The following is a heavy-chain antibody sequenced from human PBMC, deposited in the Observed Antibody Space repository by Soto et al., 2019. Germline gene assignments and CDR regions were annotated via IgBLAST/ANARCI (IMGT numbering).Heavy chain of an antibody. D-gene: IGHD6-19*01. CDR2: IYYRGST. V-gene: IGHV4-39*01. J-gene: IGHJ4*01. CDR1: GGSISSSNYY. CDR3: ARHDGFSSGWIFDY. Sequence: SETLSLTCTVSGGSISSSNYYWGWIRQPPGKTLEWIGTIYYRGSTYSNPSLKSRVTISVDTSNNQLSLKLRSVTAADTAVYYCARHDGFSSGWIFDYWGHGTLVTVSS.